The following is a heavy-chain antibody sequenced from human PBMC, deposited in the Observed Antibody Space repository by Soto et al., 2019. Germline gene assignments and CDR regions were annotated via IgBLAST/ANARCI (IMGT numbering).Heavy chain of an antibody. CDR3: ARGGYYYGSWSYYLPYYYYHGMDV. CDR2: IYPGDSDT. V-gene: IGHV5-51*01. CDR1: GYSFTSYW. D-gene: IGHD3-10*01. Sequence: GESLKISCKGSGYSFTSYWIGWVRQMPGKGLEWMGIIYPGDSDTRYSPSFQGQVTISADKSISTAYLQWSSLKASDTAMYYCARGGYYYGSWSYYLPYYYYHGMDVWGQGTTVTVSS. J-gene: IGHJ6*02.